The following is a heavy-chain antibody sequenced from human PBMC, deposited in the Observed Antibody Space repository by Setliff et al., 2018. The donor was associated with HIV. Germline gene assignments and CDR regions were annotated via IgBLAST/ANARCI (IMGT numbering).Heavy chain of an antibody. D-gene: IGHD6-6*01. V-gene: IGHV4-38-2*01. CDR1: GYYINTGFY. Sequence: SETLSLTCAVSGYYINTGFYWGWIRQAPGKGLGWIGSIYHSGSGFSNPSLKSRVTISADTSKNAHYLKLASDTAADTAMYYCARQGSSSFWYLDLWGRGTLVTVSS. J-gene: IGHJ2*01. CDR2: IYHSGSG. CDR3: ARQGSSSFWYLDL.